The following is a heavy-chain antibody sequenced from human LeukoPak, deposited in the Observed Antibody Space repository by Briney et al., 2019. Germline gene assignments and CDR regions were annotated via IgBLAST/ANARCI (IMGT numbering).Heavy chain of an antibody. J-gene: IGHJ4*02. Sequence: GGSLRLSCAVSGFTFSSYAMSWVRQAPGKGLEWVSAISGPGGPRYYVDSVKGRFTISRDNYKNTLYLQMDSLRAEDTAVYYCSRGGTYYGSFDYWGLGTLVTVSS. CDR3: SRGGTYYGSFDY. CDR1: GFTFSSYA. D-gene: IGHD1-26*01. CDR2: ISGPGGPR. V-gene: IGHV3-23*01.